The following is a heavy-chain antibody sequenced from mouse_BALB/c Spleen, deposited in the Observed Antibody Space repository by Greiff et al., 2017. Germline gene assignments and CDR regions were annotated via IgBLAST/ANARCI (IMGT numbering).Heavy chain of an antibody. CDR2: INPSTGYT. CDR1: GYTFTSYW. J-gene: IGHJ3*01. V-gene: IGHV1-7*01. D-gene: IGHD3-1*01. CDR3: ARSGAARATSFAY. Sequence: VKLQESGAELAKPGASVKMSCKASGYTFTSYWMHWVKQRPGQGLEWIGYINPSTGYTEYNQKFKDKATLTADKSSSTAYMQLSSLTSEDSAVYYCARSGAARATSFAYWGQGTLVTVSA.